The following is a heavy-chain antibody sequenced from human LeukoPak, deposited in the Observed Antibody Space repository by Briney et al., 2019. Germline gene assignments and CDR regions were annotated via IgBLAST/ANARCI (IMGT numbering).Heavy chain of an antibody. Sequence: SVKVSCKSSGGTFSSYAISWVRQAPGQGLEWMGGIIPIFGTANYAQKFQGRVTITADESTSTAYMELSSLRSEDTAVYYCAYHYDSSGYLTDYWGQGTLVTASS. CDR1: GGTFSSYA. V-gene: IGHV1-69*13. J-gene: IGHJ4*02. CDR2: IIPIFGTA. CDR3: AYHYDSSGYLTDY. D-gene: IGHD3-22*01.